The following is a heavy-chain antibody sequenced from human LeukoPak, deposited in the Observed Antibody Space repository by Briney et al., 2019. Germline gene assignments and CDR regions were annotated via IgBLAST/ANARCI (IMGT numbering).Heavy chain of an antibody. CDR2: INHSGST. CDR3: ASRLTIFRVVHLGAFDI. Sequence: SETLSLTCAVYGGSFSGYYWSWIRQPPGEGLEWIGEINHSGSTNYNPSLKSRVTISVDTSKNQFSLKLSSVTAADTAVYYCASRLTIFRVVHLGAFDIWGQGTMVTVYS. J-gene: IGHJ3*02. V-gene: IGHV4-34*01. D-gene: IGHD3-3*01. CDR1: GGSFSGYY.